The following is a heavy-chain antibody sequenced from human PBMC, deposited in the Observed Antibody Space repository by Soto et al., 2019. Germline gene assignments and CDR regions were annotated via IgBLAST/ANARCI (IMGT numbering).Heavy chain of an antibody. CDR2: INHSGST. CDR1: GGSFSGYY. Sequence: SETLSLTCAVYGGSFSGYYWSWIRQPPGKGLEWIGEINHSGSTNYNPSLKSRVTISVDTSKNQFSLKLSSVTAADTAVYYCAREEGYYDFWSGYLSYMDVWGKGTTVTVSS. D-gene: IGHD3-3*01. J-gene: IGHJ6*03. V-gene: IGHV4-34*01. CDR3: AREEGYYDFWSGYLSYMDV.